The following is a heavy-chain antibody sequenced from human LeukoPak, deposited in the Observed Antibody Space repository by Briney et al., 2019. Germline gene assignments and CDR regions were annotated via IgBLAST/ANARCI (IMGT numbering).Heavy chain of an antibody. J-gene: IGHJ5*02. CDR1: GFTFSSYP. CDR2: ISYDGSNK. D-gene: IGHD2-15*01. V-gene: IGHV3-30*04. CDR3: ARDRDAIAALSGYWFDP. Sequence: GGSLRLSCAASGFTFSSYPMHWVRQAPGKGLEWVAVISYDGSNKYYADSVKGRFTISRDNSKNTLYLQMNSLRAEDTAVYYCARDRDAIAALSGYWFDPWGQGTLVTVSP.